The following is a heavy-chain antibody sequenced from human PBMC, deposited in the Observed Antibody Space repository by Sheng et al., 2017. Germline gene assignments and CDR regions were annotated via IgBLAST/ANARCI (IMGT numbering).Heavy chain of an antibody. J-gene: IGHJ3*02. Sequence: QVQLVQSGAEVKKPGSSVKVSCKASGGTFSSYTISWVRQAPGQGLEWMGRIIPILGIANYAQKFQGRVTITADKSTSTAYMELSSLRSEDTAVYYCARCRFGGTPDAFDIWGQGTMVTVSS. CDR3: ARCRFGGTPDAFDI. V-gene: IGHV1-69*02. CDR2: IIPILGIA. D-gene: IGHD2-15*01. CDR1: GGTFSSYT.